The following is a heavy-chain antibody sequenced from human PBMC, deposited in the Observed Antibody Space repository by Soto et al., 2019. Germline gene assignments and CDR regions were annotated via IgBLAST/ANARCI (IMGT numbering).Heavy chain of an antibody. D-gene: IGHD6-25*01. V-gene: IGHV3-23*01. J-gene: IGHJ4*02. CDR3: AKDPTGSAFFRFDY. CDR2: ISVGGGST. Sequence: GGSLRLSCAASGFTFSNHAMGWVRQAPGKGLEWVSGISVGGGSTYYADSVKGRFTISRDNSKNTLWLQMNSLRAEDTAIYFCAKDPTGSAFFRFDYWREGIPVTVSS. CDR1: GFTFSNHA.